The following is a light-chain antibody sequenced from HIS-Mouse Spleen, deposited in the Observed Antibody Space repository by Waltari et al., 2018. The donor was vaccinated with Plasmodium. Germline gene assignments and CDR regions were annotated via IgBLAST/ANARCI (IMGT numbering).Light chain of an antibody. J-gene: IGLJ2*01. CDR3: QAWDSSTVV. Sequence: SYELTQPPSVSVSPGQTASIPCSGDKLGDKYACWYQQKPGQSPVLVIYQDTKRPSGIPVGFSGSNTGTAATLTISGTQAMDEADYYCQAWDSSTVVFGGGTKLTVL. CDR2: QDT. CDR1: KLGDKY. V-gene: IGLV3-1*01.